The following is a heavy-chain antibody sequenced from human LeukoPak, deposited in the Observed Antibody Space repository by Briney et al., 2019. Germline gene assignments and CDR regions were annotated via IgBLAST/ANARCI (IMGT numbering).Heavy chain of an antibody. D-gene: IGHD4-17*01. CDR3: AKAVGDHNFDY. V-gene: IGHV3-23*01. J-gene: IGHJ4*02. CDR2: MSGGGSST. CDR1: EFTFSSYA. Sequence: PGGSLRLSCAASEFTFSSYALSWVRQAPGKGLEWVSAMSGGGSSTHYADSVKGRFAMSRDNSKNTLYLQMNSLRAEDSAVYYCAKAVGDHNFDYWGQGTLVTVSS.